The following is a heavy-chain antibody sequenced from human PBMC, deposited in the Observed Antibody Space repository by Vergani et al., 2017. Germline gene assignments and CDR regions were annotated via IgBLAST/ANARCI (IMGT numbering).Heavy chain of an antibody. CDR3: ARVGYGSVPDY. CDR1: GGPISSYY. CDR2: IYYSGST. D-gene: IGHD3-10*01. J-gene: IGHJ4*02. V-gene: IGHV4-59*01. Sequence: QVQLQESGPGLVKPSETLSLTCTFSGGPISSYYWSCIRQPPGKGLNWIGYIYYSGSTNYNPSLKSRVTISVDTSKNQFSLKLSSVTAADTAVYYCARVGYGSVPDYWGQGTLVTVSS.